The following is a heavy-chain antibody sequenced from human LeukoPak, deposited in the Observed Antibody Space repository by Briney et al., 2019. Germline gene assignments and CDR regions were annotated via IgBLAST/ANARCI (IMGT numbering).Heavy chain of an antibody. Sequence: GGSLRLSCAASGSTFSDYYMSWIRQAPGKGLEWVAVISYDGSNEYYADSVKGRFTISRDNSKNTLYLQMNSLRAEDTAVYYCARDLTQVISSGYYSTFDYWGQGTLVTVSS. CDR3: ARDLTQVISSGYYSTFDY. J-gene: IGHJ4*02. V-gene: IGHV3-30*03. CDR1: GSTFSDYY. D-gene: IGHD3-22*01. CDR2: ISYDGSNE.